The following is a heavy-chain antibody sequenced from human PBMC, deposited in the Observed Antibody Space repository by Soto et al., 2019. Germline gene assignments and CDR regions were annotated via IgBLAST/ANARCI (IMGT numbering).Heavy chain of an antibody. D-gene: IGHD3-10*01. CDR3: VREVGTLGHSLGELFPTQNYHYYGMDV. CDR1: GYSFTGYY. V-gene: IGHV1-2*04. Sequence: ASVKVSCKASGYSFTGYYIHWLRQAPGQGPEWMGWINPNTGDAKYAQKFQGWVTLTRDTSISTAYMEMKRLKSDDTAVFYCVREVGTLGHSLGELFPTQNYHYYGMDVWG. CDR2: INPNTGDA. J-gene: IGHJ6*02.